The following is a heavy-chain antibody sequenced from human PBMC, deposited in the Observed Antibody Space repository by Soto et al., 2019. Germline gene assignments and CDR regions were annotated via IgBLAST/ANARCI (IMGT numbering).Heavy chain of an antibody. CDR2: TIPAGSST. V-gene: IGHV3-74*01. CDR1: DLRATSYW. Sequence: DVQLVESGGGIVQPGGSLRPSFAASDLRATSYWLNGVGQPPGRGLGWVSRTIPAGSSTYYADFVRGRFTISKDTAKNTLYLQINSLGAEDTAVYYCARGNTGYGNFDYWGQGTLVTVSS. D-gene: IGHD5-12*01. CDR3: ARGNTGYGNFDY. J-gene: IGHJ4*02.